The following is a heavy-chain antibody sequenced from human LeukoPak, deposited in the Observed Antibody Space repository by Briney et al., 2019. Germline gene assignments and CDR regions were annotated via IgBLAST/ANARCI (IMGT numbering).Heavy chain of an antibody. CDR3: ARDPGPSIPAWGAFDI. CDR2: IKPDGSDT. J-gene: IGHJ3*02. D-gene: IGHD6-6*01. CDR1: GFIFSNYY. V-gene: IGHV3-7*01. Sequence: GGCLRLSCAASGFIFSNYYMAWVRQAPGKGLEWVANIKPDGSDTYYVDSVKGRFTISRDNAKNSLFLQMNSLRDEDTAVYYCARDPGPSIPAWGAFDIWGQGTKVTVSS.